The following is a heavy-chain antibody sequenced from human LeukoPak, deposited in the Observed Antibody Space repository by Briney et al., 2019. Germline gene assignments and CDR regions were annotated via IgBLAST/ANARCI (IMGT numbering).Heavy chain of an antibody. CDR1: GFTFSDYN. J-gene: IGHJ4*02. CDR3: AKTAGIAAAADFDY. V-gene: IGHV3-48*01. D-gene: IGHD6-13*01. CDR2: ISSSGDTI. Sequence: GGSLRLSCAASGFTFSDYNMNWVRQAPGKGLEWVSYISSSGDTIYYADSVKGRFTISRDNAKNSLSLQMNNLRAEDTAVYYCAKTAGIAAAADFDYWGQGTLVTVSS.